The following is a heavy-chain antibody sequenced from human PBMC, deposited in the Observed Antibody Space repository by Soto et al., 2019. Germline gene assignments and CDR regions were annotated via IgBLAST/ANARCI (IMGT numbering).Heavy chain of an antibody. CDR3: AKEIAGPSGCYSYGFDI. J-gene: IGHJ3*02. CDR1: GFTFSSYA. CDR2: ISGSGGST. V-gene: IGHV3-23*01. Sequence: GGSLRLSCAASGFTFSSYAMSWVRQAPGKGLEWVSAISGSGGSTYYADSVKGRFTISRDNSKNTLYLQMNSLRAEDSAVYYCAKEIAGPSGCYSYGFDIWGQGTMVTVSS. D-gene: IGHD1-26*01.